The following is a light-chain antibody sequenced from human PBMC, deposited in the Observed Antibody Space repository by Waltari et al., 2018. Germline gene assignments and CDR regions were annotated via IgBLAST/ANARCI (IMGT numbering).Light chain of an antibody. CDR1: SGHSSNV. J-gene: IGLJ3*02. Sequence: QLVLTQSPSASASLGASVKLTCTLSSGHSSNVIAWLQQQPEKGPRYLMKVNSDGSHSKGDKIPDRFSASSSGAEHYLTSAGLQSEDEADYYCQTGGHGTWVFGGGTKLTVL. CDR2: VNSDGSH. V-gene: IGLV4-69*01. CDR3: QTGGHGTWV.